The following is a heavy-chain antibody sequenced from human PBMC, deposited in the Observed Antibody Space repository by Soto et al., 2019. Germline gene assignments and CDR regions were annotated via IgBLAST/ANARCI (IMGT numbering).Heavy chain of an antibody. CDR3: SRGGGGGLFDL. D-gene: IGHD2-15*01. Sequence: GSLRLSCATSGFTFSDYYMSWIRQAPGKGLEFVSYISPKGTYRTYADSVKGRFTISRDNAKNSLYLQVNSLRAEDTAVYYCSRGGGGGLFDLWGQGTLVTVSS. V-gene: IGHV3-11*06. J-gene: IGHJ5*02. CDR1: GFTFSDYY. CDR2: ISPKGTYR.